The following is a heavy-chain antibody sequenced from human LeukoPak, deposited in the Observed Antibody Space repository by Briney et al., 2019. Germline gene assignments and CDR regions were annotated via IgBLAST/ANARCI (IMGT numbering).Heavy chain of an antibody. J-gene: IGHJ4*02. D-gene: IGHD1-26*01. V-gene: IGHV4-4*07. CDR2: IYTSGNA. CDR1: GDSIITDY. CDR3: ARENSGTYIFDC. Sequence: SETLSLTCTVSGDSIITDYWSWIRQPAGKGLEWIGRIYTSGNANYSPSLKSRVTMSLDTSKNQFSLKLSSVTAADTAFYYCARENSGTYIFDCWGQGTLVTVSS.